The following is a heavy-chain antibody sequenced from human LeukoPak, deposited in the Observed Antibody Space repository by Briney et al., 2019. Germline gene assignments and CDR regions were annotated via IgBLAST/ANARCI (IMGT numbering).Heavy chain of an antibody. J-gene: IGHJ5*02. Sequence: GGSLRLSCAASGFTFSSYSMNWDRQAPGKGLEWVSYISSSSSTIYYADSVKGRFTISRDNAKNSLYLQMNSLRAEDTAVYYCARGLYYYDSSGENWFDPWGQGTLVTVSS. D-gene: IGHD3-22*01. CDR2: ISSSSSTI. V-gene: IGHV3-48*01. CDR3: ARGLYYYDSSGENWFDP. CDR1: GFTFSSYS.